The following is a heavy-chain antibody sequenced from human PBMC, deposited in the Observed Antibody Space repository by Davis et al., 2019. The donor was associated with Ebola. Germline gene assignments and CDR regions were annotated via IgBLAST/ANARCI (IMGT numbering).Heavy chain of an antibody. CDR3: AAADIVVVVDGTSYPHAFDT. CDR1: GFTFRNYW. V-gene: IGHV3-7*01. D-gene: IGHD2-15*01. Sequence: PAGSLRLSCGALGFTFRNYWMSWVRQAPGKGLEWVANIRQDGSDKYYVDSVKGRFTISRDNAKNSLYLQMNSLRAEDTAVYYCAAADIVVVVDGTSYPHAFDTWGQGTVVTVSS. J-gene: IGHJ3*02. CDR2: IRQDGSDK.